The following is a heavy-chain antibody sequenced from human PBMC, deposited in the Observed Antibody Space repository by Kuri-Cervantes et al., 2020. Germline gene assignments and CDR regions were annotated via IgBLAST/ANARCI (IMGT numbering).Heavy chain of an antibody. CDR1: GGSFSGYY. CDR3: VRVASNLVPAAAFDY. CDR2: IYGSGST. J-gene: IGHJ4*02. D-gene: IGHD2-2*01. Sequence: GSLRLSCAVYGGSFSGYYWGWIRQPPGKGLEWIGSIYGSGSTSYNASLQSRITISVDTSKNQFSLKLNSVTAADTAVYYCVRVASNLVPAAAFDYWGQGTLVTVSS. V-gene: IGHV4-34*01.